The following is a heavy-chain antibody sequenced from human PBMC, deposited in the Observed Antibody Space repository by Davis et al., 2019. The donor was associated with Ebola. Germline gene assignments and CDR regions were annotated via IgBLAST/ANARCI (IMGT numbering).Heavy chain of an antibody. CDR3: ARWAIFSGVDY. J-gene: IGHJ4*02. D-gene: IGHD1-26*01. CDR2: IYPGDSIT. V-gene: IGHV5-51*01. CDR1: GYSFTTYW. Sequence: GESLKISCKGSGYSFTTYWIGWVRQMPGKGLEWMGIIYPGDSITRYNPSFQGQVTISADKSISTAYLQWSSLKASDTAMYYCARWAIFSGVDYWGQGTLVTVSS.